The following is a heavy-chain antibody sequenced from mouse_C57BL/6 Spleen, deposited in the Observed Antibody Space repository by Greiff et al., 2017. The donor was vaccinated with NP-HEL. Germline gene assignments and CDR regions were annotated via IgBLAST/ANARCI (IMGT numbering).Heavy chain of an antibody. CDR1: GFTFSSYG. J-gene: IGHJ4*01. CDR2: ISSGGSYT. CDR3: ARHYGNAMDY. Sequence: EVNVVESGGDLVKPGGSLKLSCAASGFTFSSYGMSWVRQTPDKRLEWVATISSGGSYTYYPDSVKGRFTISRDNAKNTLYLQMSSLKSEDTAMYYCARHYGNAMDYWGQGTSVTVSS. V-gene: IGHV5-6*01. D-gene: IGHD2-1*01.